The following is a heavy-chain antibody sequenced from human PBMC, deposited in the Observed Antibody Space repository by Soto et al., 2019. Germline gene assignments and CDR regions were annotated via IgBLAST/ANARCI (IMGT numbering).Heavy chain of an antibody. J-gene: IGHJ6*02. Sequence: QVQLVQSGAEVKKRGSSVKVSCKASGGTFSSYAISWVRQAPGQGLEWMGGIIPIFGTANYAQKFQGRVTITADESTSPAYMGLSSLRSEDTAVYYCARHPGGRGYYYGMDVWGQGTTVTVSS. V-gene: IGHV1-69*12. CDR1: GGTFSSYA. CDR3: ARHPGGRGYYYGMDV. D-gene: IGHD2-15*01. CDR2: IIPIFGTA.